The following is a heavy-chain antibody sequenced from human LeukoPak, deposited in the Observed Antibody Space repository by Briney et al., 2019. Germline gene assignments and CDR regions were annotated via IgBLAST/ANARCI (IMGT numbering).Heavy chain of an antibody. CDR1: GDTFSNFG. D-gene: IGHD6-6*01. V-gene: IGHV1-69*13. Sequence: SVKVSCKASGDTFSNFGMSWVRQAPGKGLQWMGGIIPVFGVANYAQNFQGRVTFTADESTSTAYLELSTLRSEDTAVYYCAKDVVHVVPWFHPWGQGTLVVVSS. CDR3: AKDVVHVVPWFHP. CDR2: IIPVFGVA. J-gene: IGHJ5*02.